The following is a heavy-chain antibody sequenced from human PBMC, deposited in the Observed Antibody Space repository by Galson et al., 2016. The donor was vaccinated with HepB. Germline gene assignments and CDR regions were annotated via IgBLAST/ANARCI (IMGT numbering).Heavy chain of an antibody. CDR2: IGSGSTTI. Sequence: SLRLSCAVSGFTFSTYSMNWVRQAPGKGLEWVSYIGSGSTTIYYADSVKGRFTIPRDNAKNSLYLQMNSLRDDDTAVYYCARDGGQQVVRWERLRKVYYYYPMDVWGQGTTVTVSS. D-gene: IGHD6-13*01. CDR1: GFTFSTYS. V-gene: IGHV3-48*02. J-gene: IGHJ6*02. CDR3: ARDGGQQVVRWERLRKVYYYYPMDV.